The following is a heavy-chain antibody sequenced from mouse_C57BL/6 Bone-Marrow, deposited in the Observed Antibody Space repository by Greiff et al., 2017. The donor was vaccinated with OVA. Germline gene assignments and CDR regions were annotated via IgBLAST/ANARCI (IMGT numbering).Heavy chain of an antibody. CDR3: ARQIYYDYDGGFAY. J-gene: IGHJ3*01. CDR2: ISNGGGST. CDR1: GFTFSDYY. D-gene: IGHD2-4*01. Sequence: DVMLVESGGGLVQPGGSLKLSCAASGFTFSDYYMYWVRQTPEKRLEWVAYISNGGGSTYYPDTVKGRFTISRDNAKNTLYLQMSRLKSEDTAMYYCARQIYYDYDGGFAYWGQGTLVTVSA. V-gene: IGHV5-12*01.